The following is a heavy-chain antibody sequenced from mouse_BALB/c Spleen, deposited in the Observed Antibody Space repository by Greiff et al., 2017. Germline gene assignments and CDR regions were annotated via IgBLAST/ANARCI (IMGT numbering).Heavy chain of an antibody. J-gene: IGHJ2*01. Sequence: EVQVVESGGGLVKPGGSLKLSCAASGFTFSSYAMSWVRQTPEKRLEWVASISSGGSTYYPDSVKGRFTISRDNARNILYLQMSSLRSEDTAMYYCAAQGWGYYFDYWGQGTTLTVSS. CDR1: GFTFSSYA. CDR2: ISSGGST. CDR3: AAQGWGYYFDY. V-gene: IGHV5-6-5*01.